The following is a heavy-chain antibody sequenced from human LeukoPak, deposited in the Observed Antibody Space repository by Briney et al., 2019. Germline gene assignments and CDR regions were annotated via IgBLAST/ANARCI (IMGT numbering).Heavy chain of an antibody. CDR2: IWYDGSNK. J-gene: IGHJ4*02. Sequence: GGSLRLSCAASGFTFSSYGMHWVRQAPGKGLEWVAVIWYDGSNKYYADSVKGRFTISRDNSKNTLYLQMNSLRAEDTAVYYCARLLRTEVYYFDYWGQGTLVTVSS. V-gene: IGHV3-33*01. D-gene: IGHD3-22*01. CDR3: ARLLRTEVYYFDY. CDR1: GFTFSSYG.